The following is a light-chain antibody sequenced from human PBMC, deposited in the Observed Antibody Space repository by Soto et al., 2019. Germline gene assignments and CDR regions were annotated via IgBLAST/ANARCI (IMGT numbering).Light chain of an antibody. V-gene: IGKV1-39*01. CDR3: HQSYNTPLT. Sequence: DIQMTQSPSSLSASVGDRVTITCRASQSISNYLNWYQQKPGKAPKLLIYAASSLQSGDPSRFSGSGSGTDFTLTISSLQPEDFATYYCHQSYNTPLTFGGGTKVEIK. J-gene: IGKJ4*01. CDR2: AAS. CDR1: QSISNY.